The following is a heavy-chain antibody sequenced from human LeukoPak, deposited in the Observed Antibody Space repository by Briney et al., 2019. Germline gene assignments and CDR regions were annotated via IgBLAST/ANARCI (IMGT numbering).Heavy chain of an antibody. CDR3: AKAGYSSGWRNFDS. J-gene: IGHJ4*02. CDR1: GFSFSSFG. Sequence: SGGSLRLSCVASGFSFSSFGMHWVRQAPGKGLEWVAVISYDGSNKFYADSVKGRFTISRDNSKNTLYLQMNSLRAEDTAVYYCAKAGYSSGWRNFDSWGQGTLVTVSS. CDR2: ISYDGSNK. D-gene: IGHD6-19*01. V-gene: IGHV3-30*18.